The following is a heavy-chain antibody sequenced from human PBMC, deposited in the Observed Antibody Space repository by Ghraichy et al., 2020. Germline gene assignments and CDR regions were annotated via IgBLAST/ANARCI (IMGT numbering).Heavy chain of an antibody. V-gene: IGHV3-33*01. J-gene: IGHJ4*02. D-gene: IGHD5-12*01. CDR1: GFTFSSYG. Sequence: GGSLRLSCAASGFTFSSYGMHWVRQAPGKGLEWVAVIWYDGSNKYYADSVKGRFTISRDNSKNTLYLQMNSLRAEDTAVYYCARDRRGYSGYGPIDYWGQGTLVTVSS. CDR2: IWYDGSNK. CDR3: ARDRRGYSGYGPIDY.